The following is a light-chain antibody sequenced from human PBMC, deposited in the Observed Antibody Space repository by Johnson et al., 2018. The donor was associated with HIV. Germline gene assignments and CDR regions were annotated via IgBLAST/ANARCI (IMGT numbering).Light chain of an antibody. J-gene: IGLJ1*01. CDR1: SSNIGNNY. CDR2: ENN. CDR3: GTWDYSLSTGGF. V-gene: IGLV1-51*02. Sequence: QSVLTQPPSVSAAPGQKVTISCSGSSSNIGNNYISWYQQFPGTAPKLLIYENNRRPSGIPDRFSGSKSGTSATLDITGLPTGDEADYYCGTWDYSLSTGGFLGTATKVTVL.